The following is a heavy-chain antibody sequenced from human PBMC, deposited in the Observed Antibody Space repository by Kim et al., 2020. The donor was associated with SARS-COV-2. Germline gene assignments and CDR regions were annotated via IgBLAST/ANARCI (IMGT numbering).Heavy chain of an antibody. CDR1: GGTFSSYA. CDR2: IIPILGIA. J-gene: IGHJ5*02. V-gene: IGHV1-69*04. Sequence: SVNVSCKASGGTFSSYAISWVRQTPGQGLEWMGRIIPILGIANYAQKFQGRVTITADKSTSTAYMELSSLISEDTAVYYCARATFTDSSGSPVYDPWGQGTLVTVSS. D-gene: IGHD3-22*01. CDR3: ARATFTDSSGSPVYDP.